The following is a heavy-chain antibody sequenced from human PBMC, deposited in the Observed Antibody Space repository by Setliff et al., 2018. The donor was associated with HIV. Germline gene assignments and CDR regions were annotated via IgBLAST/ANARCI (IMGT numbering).Heavy chain of an antibody. Sequence: PGGSLRLSCAASGFTFTNSAMTWVRQKPWRGLEWVSLIQSGGIIYYADSVKGRFTISRDNSNNTLSLQMSSLRAEDTALYYCAKLDYYDYSGSWARKVAIDFWGRGTMVTVSS. V-gene: IGHV3-23*01. CDR3: AKLDYYDYSGSWARKVAIDF. CDR2: IQSGGII. CDR1: GFTFTNSA. D-gene: IGHD3-22*01. J-gene: IGHJ3*01.